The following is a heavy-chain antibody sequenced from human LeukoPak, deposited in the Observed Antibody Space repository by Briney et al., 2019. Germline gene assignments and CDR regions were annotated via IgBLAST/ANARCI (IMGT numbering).Heavy chain of an antibody. CDR2: INPSGGST. D-gene: IGHD3-10*01. V-gene: IGHV1-46*01. J-gene: IGHJ5*02. Sequence: ASVTVSCKASGYTFTSYYMHWVRQAPGQGLEWMGIINPSGGSTSYAQKFQGRVTMTRDTSTSTVYMKLSSLRSEDTAMYYCAREWAGIFGSSWGQGTLVTVSS. CDR1: GYTFTSYY. CDR3: AREWAGIFGSS.